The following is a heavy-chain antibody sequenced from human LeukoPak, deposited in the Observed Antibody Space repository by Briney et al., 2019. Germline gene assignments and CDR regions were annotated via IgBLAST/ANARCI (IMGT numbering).Heavy chain of an antibody. V-gene: IGHV4-59*11. J-gene: IGHJ3*01. D-gene: IGHD3-22*01. CDR3: ASDSISMNAFDA. CDR2: ISYIGST. Sequence: SETLSLTCTVSGGSFTTHYWSWIRQPPGKGLEWIGYISYIGSTNYNPSLKSRVTISIDTSKNEVSLMLTSVTGADTAVYYCASDSISMNAFDAWGQGTMVTVSS. CDR1: GGSFTTHY.